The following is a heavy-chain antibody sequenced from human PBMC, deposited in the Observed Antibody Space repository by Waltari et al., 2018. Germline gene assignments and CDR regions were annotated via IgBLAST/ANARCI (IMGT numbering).Heavy chain of an antibody. J-gene: IGHJ6*02. CDR3: AKDMLALAAAGTVDYYYYGMDV. V-gene: IGHV3-9*01. Sequence: EVQLVESGGGLVQPGRSLRLSCAASGFTFDDYAMPWVRQAPGKGLEWVSGISWNSGGIGYADSVKGRFTISRDNAKNSLYLQMNSLRAEDTALYYCAKDMLALAAAGTVDYYYYGMDVWGQGTTVTVSS. CDR2: ISWNSGGI. D-gene: IGHD6-13*01. CDR1: GFTFDDYA.